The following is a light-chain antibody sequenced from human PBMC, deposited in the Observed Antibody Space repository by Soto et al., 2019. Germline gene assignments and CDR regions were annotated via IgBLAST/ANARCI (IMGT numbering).Light chain of an antibody. V-gene: IGKV1-5*03. CDR1: QSISVW. CDR2: QAS. J-gene: IGKJ2*01. Sequence: DIQMTQSPSTLSASVGDRVTITCRASQSISVWLAWYQQKPGKAPNLLIYQASYLQSGVPSRFSGSGSGTEFTLTISSLQPDDFATFFCQHYYTYPYTFGQGTKLKIK. CDR3: QHYYTYPYT.